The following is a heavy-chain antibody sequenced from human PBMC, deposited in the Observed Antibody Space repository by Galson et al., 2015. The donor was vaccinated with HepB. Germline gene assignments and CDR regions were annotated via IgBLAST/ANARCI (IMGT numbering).Heavy chain of an antibody. CDR1: GGSFSDYY. Sequence: ETLSLTCAVYGGSFSDYYWTWIRQPPGKGLEWIGEINHSGSTNYNPSLKSRVTISVDTAKNQFSLKLSSVTAADTAVYYCATQRMYNWNGGYYYYGMDVWGQGTTVTVSS. J-gene: IGHJ6*02. CDR3: ATQRMYNWNGGYYYYGMDV. V-gene: IGHV4-34*01. CDR2: INHSGST. D-gene: IGHD1-20*01.